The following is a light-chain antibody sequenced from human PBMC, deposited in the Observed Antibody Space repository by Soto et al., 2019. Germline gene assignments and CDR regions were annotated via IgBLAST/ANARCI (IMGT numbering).Light chain of an antibody. V-gene: IGLV2-14*01. CDR1: SSDIGGYDY. Sequence: QSALTQPASVSGSPGQSITISCTGTSSDIGGYDYVSWYQQHTDKAPKLMIYEVTNRPSGVSNRFSGSKSGNTDSLTISGLQAEDETDYYCSSHTSGSTRVFGTWTKLTVL. J-gene: IGLJ1*01. CDR2: EVT. CDR3: SSHTSGSTRV.